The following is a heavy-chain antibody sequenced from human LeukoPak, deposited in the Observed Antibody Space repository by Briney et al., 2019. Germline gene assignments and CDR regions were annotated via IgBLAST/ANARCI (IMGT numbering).Heavy chain of an antibody. CDR3: ARLVAATQNALDY. Sequence: SETLSLTCAVYGGSFSGYYWSWIPHPPGKGLEWIGEINHSGSTNYNPSLKSRVTISVDTSKNQFSLKLSSVTAADTAVYYCARLVAATQNALDYWGQGTLVTVSS. J-gene: IGHJ4*02. D-gene: IGHD2-15*01. V-gene: IGHV4-34*01. CDR2: INHSGST. CDR1: GGSFSGYY.